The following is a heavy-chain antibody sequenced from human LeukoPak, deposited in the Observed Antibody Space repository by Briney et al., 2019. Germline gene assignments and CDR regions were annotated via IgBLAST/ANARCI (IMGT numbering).Heavy chain of an antibody. V-gene: IGHV1-46*01. J-gene: IGHJ4*02. Sequence: ASVKVSCKASGYTFTMYYIHWVRQAPGQGLEWMGMINPSDGATTYAQRFQGRVTMTRDMSTTTVYMDLRSLRSEDTAVYYCAKHYGSGTYYNFLDYWGQGTLVTVSS. CDR3: AKHYGSGTYYNFLDY. CDR2: INPSDGAT. D-gene: IGHD3-10*01. CDR1: GYTFTMYY.